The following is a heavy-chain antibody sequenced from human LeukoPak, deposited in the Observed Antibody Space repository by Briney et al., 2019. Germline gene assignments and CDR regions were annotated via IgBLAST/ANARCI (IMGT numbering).Heavy chain of an antibody. D-gene: IGHD3-22*01. V-gene: IGHV3-21*01. CDR3: ARAVWDSSGHLFDY. CDR2: ISSSSSYI. Sequence: GGSLRLSCAGSGFPFSSHGMNWVRQAPGKGLEWVSCISSSSSYIYYADSVKGRFTIYRDNAKKSLYLQLNSLRAEDTAVYYCARAVWDSSGHLFDYWGQGTLVTVSS. J-gene: IGHJ4*02. CDR1: GFPFSSHG.